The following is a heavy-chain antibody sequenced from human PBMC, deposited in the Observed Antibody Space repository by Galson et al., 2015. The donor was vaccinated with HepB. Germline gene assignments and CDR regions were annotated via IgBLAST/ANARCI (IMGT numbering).Heavy chain of an antibody. V-gene: IGHV3-21*01. CDR3: AKSWQVRRELDL. CDR2: ISNDTGKI. Sequence: SLRLSCAASGFIFSSCAMHWVRQAPGRGLEWVSCISNDTGKIQYADSVKGRFIISRDTAKNALFLHMNSLRVEDTAVYYCAKSWQVRRELDLWGPSTLVTDTS. D-gene: IGHD6-19*01. J-gene: IGHJ5*02. CDR1: GFIFSSCA.